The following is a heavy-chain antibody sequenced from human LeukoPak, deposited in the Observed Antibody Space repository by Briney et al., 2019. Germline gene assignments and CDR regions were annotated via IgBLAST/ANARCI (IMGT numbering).Heavy chain of an antibody. CDR3: ARRRYYDSTGYNTTYYFDY. CDR1: GDSIIGYY. D-gene: IGHD3-22*01. V-gene: IGHV4-59*01. CDR2: IYNTVDT. Sequence: SETLSLTCTVSGDSIIGYYWSWIRQSPGKILEWIGYIYNTVDTTYNPSLESRVTISLDMSNKQFSLRLSSVTAADTAVYYCARRRYYDSTGYNTTYYFDYWGQGILVTVSS. J-gene: IGHJ4*01.